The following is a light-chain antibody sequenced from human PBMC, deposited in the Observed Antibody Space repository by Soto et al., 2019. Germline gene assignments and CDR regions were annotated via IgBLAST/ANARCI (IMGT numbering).Light chain of an antibody. V-gene: IGKV3-15*01. CDR1: QSVSRN. J-gene: IGKJ5*01. Sequence: DIVLTQSPGTLSSSPGDRATLSCRAIQSVSRNYLAWYQQKPGQAPRLLIYGASTRATGIPARFSGSGSGTEFTLTISSLQSEDFAVYYCQQYHIWPSITFGQGTRLEI. CDR2: GAS. CDR3: QQYHIWPSIT.